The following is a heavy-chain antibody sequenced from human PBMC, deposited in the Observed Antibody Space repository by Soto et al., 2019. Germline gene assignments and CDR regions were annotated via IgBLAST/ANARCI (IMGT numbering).Heavy chain of an antibody. CDR3: ARGRDWGSEDWFDP. Sequence: QVQLQESGPGLVKPSQTLSLTCTVSGCSISSGGYYWSWIRQHPGKGLEWIGYIYYSGSTYYNPSLTSRVTISVDTSKNQFSLKLSSVTAADTAVYYCARGRDWGSEDWFDPWGQGTLVTVSS. D-gene: IGHD7-27*01. CDR1: GCSISSGGYY. CDR2: IYYSGST. V-gene: IGHV4-31*03. J-gene: IGHJ5*02.